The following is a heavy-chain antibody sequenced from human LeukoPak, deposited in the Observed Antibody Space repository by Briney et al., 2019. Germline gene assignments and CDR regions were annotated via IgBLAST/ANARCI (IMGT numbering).Heavy chain of an antibody. V-gene: IGHV3-11*01. CDR3: ARELTGSRWKFDY. CDR1: GFTFSDYY. Sequence: GGSLRLSCAASGFTFSDYYMRWVRQAPGKGLEWVSDISRGGNTIYYADSVKGRCTISRENAENSLYLQLNSRRAEDTAVYYCARELTGSRWKFDYWGEGTLVTVSS. D-gene: IGHD6-13*01. CDR2: ISRGGNTI. J-gene: IGHJ4*02.